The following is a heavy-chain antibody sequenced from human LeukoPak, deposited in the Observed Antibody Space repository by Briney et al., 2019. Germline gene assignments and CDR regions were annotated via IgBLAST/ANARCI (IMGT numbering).Heavy chain of an antibody. V-gene: IGHV5-51*01. CDR2: IYPGDSDT. Sequence: GESLKISCKGSGYGFTSYWIGWVRQMPGKGLEWMGIIYPGDSDTRYSPSFQGQVTISADKSISTAYLQWSSLKASDTAMYYCARQGWIAAAVDYYYYYMDVWGKGTTVTVSS. J-gene: IGHJ6*03. CDR3: ARQGWIAAAVDYYYYYMDV. D-gene: IGHD6-13*01. CDR1: GYGFTSYW.